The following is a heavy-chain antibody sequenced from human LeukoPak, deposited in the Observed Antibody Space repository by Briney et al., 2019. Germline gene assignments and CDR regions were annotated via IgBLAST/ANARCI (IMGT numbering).Heavy chain of an antibody. Sequence: GGSLRLSCAASGFTVSSNYMSWVRQAPGKGLEWVPVIYSGGSTYYADSVKGRFTISRDNSKNTLYLQMNSLRAEDTAVYYCARGYGDYYNWFDPWGQGTLVTVSS. CDR1: GFTVSSNY. D-gene: IGHD4-17*01. V-gene: IGHV3-66*01. CDR3: ARGYGDYYNWFDP. CDR2: IYSGGST. J-gene: IGHJ5*02.